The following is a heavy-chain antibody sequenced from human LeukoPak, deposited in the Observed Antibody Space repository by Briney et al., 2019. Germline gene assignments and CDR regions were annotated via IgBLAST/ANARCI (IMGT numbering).Heavy chain of an antibody. CDR2: ISSSSSYI. Sequence: GGSLRLSCAASGFTFSSYSMNWVRQAPGKGLEWASSISSSSSYIYYADSVKGRFTISRDNAKNSLYLQMNSLRAEDTAVYYCARAEDTADAFDIWGQGTMVTVSS. V-gene: IGHV3-21*01. D-gene: IGHD5-18*01. J-gene: IGHJ3*02. CDR3: ARAEDTADAFDI. CDR1: GFTFSSYS.